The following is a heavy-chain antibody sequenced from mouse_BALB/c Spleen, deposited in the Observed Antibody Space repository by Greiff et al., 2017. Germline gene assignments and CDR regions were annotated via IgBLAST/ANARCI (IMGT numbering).Heavy chain of an antibody. J-gene: IGHJ3*01. CDR2: INPYNGDT. CDR1: GYSFTGYF. V-gene: IGHV1-37*01. D-gene: IGHD2-1*01. Sequence: VQLQQSGPELVKPGASVKISCKASGYSFTGYFMSWVKQSHGKSLEWIGRINPYNGDTFYNQKFKGKATLTVDKSSSTAHMELLSLTSEDSAVYYCGRDGNPRFAYWGQGTLVTVSA. CDR3: GRDGNPRFAY.